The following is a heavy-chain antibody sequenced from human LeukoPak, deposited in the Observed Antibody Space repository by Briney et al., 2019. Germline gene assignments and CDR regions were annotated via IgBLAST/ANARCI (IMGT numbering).Heavy chain of an antibody. D-gene: IGHD6-6*01. Sequence: GGPLRLSCAASGFTFSSYAMSWVRQAPGKGLEWVSAISGSGGITFYADSVKGRFTISRDNSKNTLYLQMNSLRAEDTAVNYCAKDHPEYSSSVVGNFDYWGKGPWSPSPQ. V-gene: IGHV3-23*01. J-gene: IGHJ4*03. CDR3: AKDHPEYSSSVVGNFDY. CDR1: GFTFSSYA. CDR2: ISGSGGIT.